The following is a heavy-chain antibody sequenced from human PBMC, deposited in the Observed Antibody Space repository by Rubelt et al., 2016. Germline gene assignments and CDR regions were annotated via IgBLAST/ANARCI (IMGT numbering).Heavy chain of an antibody. D-gene: IGHD6-19*01. J-gene: IGHJ3*01. Sequence: RLSCAASGFTFSSSAMNWVRQAPGTGLEWVSGLSGSGGSTYYADSVKGRFTISRDNSKNTLFLQMNTLRAEDTAVYYCAKKCTGWYKGDGVDVWGQGTMVTVFS. CDR3: AKKCTGWYKGDGVDV. CDR2: LSGSGGST. V-gene: IGHV3-23*01. CDR1: GFTFSSSA.